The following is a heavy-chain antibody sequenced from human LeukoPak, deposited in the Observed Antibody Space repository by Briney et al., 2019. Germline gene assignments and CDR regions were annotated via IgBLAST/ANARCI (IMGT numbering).Heavy chain of an antibody. D-gene: IGHD2-8*01. Sequence: ASVKVSCKASGYTFTSYDINWVRQAPGQGLEWMGWISAYNGNTNYAQKLQGRVTMTTDTSTSTAYMELRSLRSDDTAVYYCARDPLYCTNGVCFDYWGQGTLVTVSS. J-gene: IGHJ4*02. CDR1: GYTFTSYD. CDR3: ARDPLYCTNGVCFDY. CDR2: ISAYNGNT. V-gene: IGHV1-18*01.